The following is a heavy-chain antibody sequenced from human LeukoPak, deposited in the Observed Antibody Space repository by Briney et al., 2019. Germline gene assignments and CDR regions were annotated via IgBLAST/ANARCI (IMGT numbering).Heavy chain of an antibody. D-gene: IGHD3-22*01. J-gene: IGHJ4*02. CDR3: ASSGYYYSSFDY. Sequence: ASVKVSCKASGGTFSSYAISWVRQAPGQGLEWMRGIIPIFGTANYAQKFQGRVTITADESTSTAYMELSSLRSEDTAEYYCASSGYYYSSFDYWGQGTLVTVSS. CDR1: GGTFSSYA. V-gene: IGHV1-69*13. CDR2: IIPIFGTA.